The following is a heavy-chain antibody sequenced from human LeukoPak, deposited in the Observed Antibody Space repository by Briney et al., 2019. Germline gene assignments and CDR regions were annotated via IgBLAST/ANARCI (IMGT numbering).Heavy chain of an antibody. J-gene: IGHJ4*02. D-gene: IGHD2-21*02. V-gene: IGHV4-39*01. CDR1: SDSLYSSNFY. CDR2: IYYSGIT. CDR3: ARAAYCGGNCYLFDY. Sequence: PSETLSLSCTVSSDSLYSSNFYWDWIRQPPGKGLGSIGSIYYSGITYYNSSLKRRATISEDTPKNQFSLKLSSLTAADTAVYYCARAAYCGGNCYLFDYWGQGTLGTV.